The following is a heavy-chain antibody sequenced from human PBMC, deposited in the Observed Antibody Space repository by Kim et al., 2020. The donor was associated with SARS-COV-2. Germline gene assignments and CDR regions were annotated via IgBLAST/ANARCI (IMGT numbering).Heavy chain of an antibody. CDR1: GYSFTSYW. D-gene: IGHD6-13*01. Sequence: GESLKISCKASGYSFTSYWISWVRQMPGKGLEWMGRIDPSDSYTNYSPSFQGHVTISADKSISTAYLQWSSLKASDTAMYYCATLGYSSSWYSGIDPWGQGTLVTVSS. V-gene: IGHV5-10-1*01. J-gene: IGHJ5*02. CDR2: IDPSDSYT. CDR3: ATLGYSSSWYSGIDP.